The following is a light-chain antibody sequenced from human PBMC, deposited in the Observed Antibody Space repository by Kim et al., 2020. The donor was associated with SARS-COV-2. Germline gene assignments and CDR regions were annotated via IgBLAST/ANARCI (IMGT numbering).Light chain of an antibody. Sequence: GQSISNSCTGTSGDVGGCNDVCWYQQDPGKAPKRMIYDVTKRPSGVSNRFSGSKSGNKAALTISGLQAEDEADYYCSSYTSSSTLMFGGGTQLTVL. CDR2: DVT. J-gene: IGLJ3*02. V-gene: IGLV2-14*04. CDR1: SGDVGGCND. CDR3: SSYTSSSTLM.